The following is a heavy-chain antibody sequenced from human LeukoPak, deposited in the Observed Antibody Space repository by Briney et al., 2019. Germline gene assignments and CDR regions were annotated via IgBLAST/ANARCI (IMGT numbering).Heavy chain of an antibody. J-gene: IGHJ4*02. V-gene: IGHV3-72*01. CDR2: TRNKAYSYTT. CDR3: ARVVVRGVIITEYYFDY. Sequence: GGSLRLSCAASGFTFSSYAMNWVRQAPGKGLEWVGRTRNKAYSYTTEYAASVKGRFTISRDDSKNSLYLQMNSLKTEDTAVYYCARVVVRGVIITEYYFDYWGQGTLVTVSS. CDR1: GFTFSSYA. D-gene: IGHD3-10*01.